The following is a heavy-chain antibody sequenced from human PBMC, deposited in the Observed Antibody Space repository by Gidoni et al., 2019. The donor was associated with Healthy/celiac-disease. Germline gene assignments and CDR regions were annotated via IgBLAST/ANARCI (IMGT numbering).Heavy chain of an antibody. D-gene: IGHD6-13*01. CDR3: ARDLGAAAVFYYYYGMDV. J-gene: IGHJ6*02. CDR2: SKPNSGGT. CDR1: GYTFTGYY. Sequence: QVQLVQSGAEVKKPGASVKVSCTASGYTFTGYYMHWVRQAPGQGLEWMGWSKPNSGGTNYAQKFQGRVTMTRDTSISTAYMELSRLRSDDTAVYYCARDLGAAAVFYYYYGMDVWGQGTTVTVSS. V-gene: IGHV1-2*02.